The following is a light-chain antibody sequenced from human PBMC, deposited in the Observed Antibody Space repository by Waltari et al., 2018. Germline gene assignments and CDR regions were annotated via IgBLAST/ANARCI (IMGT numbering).Light chain of an antibody. CDR2: GNN. J-gene: IGLJ2*01. CDR1: SLRSYY. Sequence: SSELTQDPTVSVAMGQTVRITCQGDSLRSYYASWYQQRPGQAPVLVFSGNNNRPSGGPDRFAGAGSDSTAGLTITGAQAEDEASYYWHSRDASGVGGSFGGGTKLTVL. CDR3: HSRDASGVGGS. V-gene: IGLV3-19*01.